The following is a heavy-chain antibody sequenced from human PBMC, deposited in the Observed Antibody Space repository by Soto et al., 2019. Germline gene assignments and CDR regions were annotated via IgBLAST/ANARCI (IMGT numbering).Heavy chain of an antibody. Sequence: XSVKVSCKASGYPFTSYGIIWVRQAPGQGLEWMGWISAYNGNTNYAQKLQGRVTMTTDTSTSTAYMELRSLRSDDTAVYYCARDRVDCSGGSCYSYYYYGMDVWGQGTTVTVSS. CDR2: ISAYNGNT. J-gene: IGHJ6*02. D-gene: IGHD2-15*01. CDR1: GYPFTSYG. V-gene: IGHV1-18*04. CDR3: ARDRVDCSGGSCYSYYYYGMDV.